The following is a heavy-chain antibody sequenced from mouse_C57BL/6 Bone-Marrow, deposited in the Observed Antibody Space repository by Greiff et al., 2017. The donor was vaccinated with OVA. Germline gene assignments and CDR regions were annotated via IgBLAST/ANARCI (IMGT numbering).Heavy chain of an antibody. CDR3: TRARGGTVVLDY. CDR1: GFTFSSYA. Sequence: EVKLMESGEGLVKPGGSLKLSCAASGFTFSSYAMSWVRQTPEKRLEWVAYISSGGDYIYYADTVKGRFTISRDNARNTLYLQMSSLKSEDTAMYYCTRARGGTVVLDYWGQGTSVTVSS. CDR2: ISSGGDYI. D-gene: IGHD1-1*01. J-gene: IGHJ4*01. V-gene: IGHV5-9-1*02.